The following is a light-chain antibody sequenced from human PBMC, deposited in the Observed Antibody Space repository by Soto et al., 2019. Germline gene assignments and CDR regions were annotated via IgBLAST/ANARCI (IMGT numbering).Light chain of an antibody. J-gene: IGKJ5*01. V-gene: IGKV1-6*01. CDR3: LNDYNYPIT. Sequence: AIQMTQSPSSLSASVGDRVTITCRASQGISNDLGWYQQKPGKAPKLLIFAASSLQSGVPSRFSGSGSGTDFTLTISRRQPEDFATYYCLNDYNYPITFGQGTRLEIK. CDR1: QGISND. CDR2: AAS.